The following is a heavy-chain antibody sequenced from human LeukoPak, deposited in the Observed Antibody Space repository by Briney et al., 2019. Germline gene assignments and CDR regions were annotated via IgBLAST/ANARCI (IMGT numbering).Heavy chain of an antibody. CDR3: ARPRFTDYGMDV. CDR1: GGSISSYY. V-gene: IGHV4-59*01. Sequence: SETLSLTCTVSGGSISSYYWSWIRQPPGKGLEWIGYIYYSGSTNYNPSLKSRVTISVDTSKNQFSLKLSSVTAADTAVYYCARPRFTDYGMDVWGQGTTVTVSS. J-gene: IGHJ6*02. CDR2: IYYSGST.